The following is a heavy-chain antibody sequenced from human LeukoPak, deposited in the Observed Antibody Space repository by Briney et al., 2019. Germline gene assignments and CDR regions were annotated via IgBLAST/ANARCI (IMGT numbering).Heavy chain of an antibody. Sequence: ASVKVSCKVSGYTLTELSMHWVRQAPGQGLEWMGIINPSGGSTSYAQKFQGRVTMTRDTSTSTVYMELSSLRSEDTAVYYCARDASGYYNPWGQGTLVTVSS. CDR1: GYTLTELS. J-gene: IGHJ5*02. D-gene: IGHD3-22*01. V-gene: IGHV1-46*01. CDR2: INPSGGST. CDR3: ARDASGYYNP.